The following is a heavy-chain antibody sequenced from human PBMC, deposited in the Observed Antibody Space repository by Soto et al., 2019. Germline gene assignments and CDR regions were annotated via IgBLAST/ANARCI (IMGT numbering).Heavy chain of an antibody. CDR1: GYIFSNYG. D-gene: IGHD1-26*01. V-gene: IGHV1-18*01. CDR2: ISGYNGNT. Sequence: QVQLVQSGAEVKKPGASAKVSCKASGYIFSNYGISWIRQVPGQGLEWMGWISGYNGNTNYAQKFQGRVTLTTDTSTNTAYMELRSLRSADTAVYYCARASGGGVGTTSYWGQGTLVTVSS. CDR3: ARASGGGVGTTSY. J-gene: IGHJ4*02.